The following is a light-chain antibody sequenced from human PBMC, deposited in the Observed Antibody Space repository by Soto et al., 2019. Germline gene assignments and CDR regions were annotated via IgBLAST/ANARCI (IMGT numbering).Light chain of an antibody. CDR1: QSLVSSDGDTY. CDR2: KVS. V-gene: IGKV2-30*01. J-gene: IGKJ4*01. Sequence: DVVMNQSPLSLPVTLGQPASISCRTNQSLVSSDGDTYLNWFRQRPGQSPRRLIYKVSTRDSGVPDRLSGSGSDTTFSMKISRVGAEHGGIFYCMIGTPGPLTFGVGTKGEIK. CDR3: MIGTPGPLT.